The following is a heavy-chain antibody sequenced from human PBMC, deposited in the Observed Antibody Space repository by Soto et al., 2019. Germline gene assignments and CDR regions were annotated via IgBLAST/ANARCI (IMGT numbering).Heavy chain of an antibody. CDR3: ARSQFDYVWGTSGYFDS. CDR1: GYSFSTHW. V-gene: IGHV5-51*01. Sequence: EVQLVQSGPEVKKPGESLKICCKGSGYSFSTHWVGWVRQMPGKGLAWMGIIYPGDSDARYSPSFKGRVTISVAESTTTAFLQWSSLKASDTAMYFCARSQFDYVWGTSGYFDSWGQGTRVTVSS. CDR2: IYPGDSDA. D-gene: IGHD3-16*01. J-gene: IGHJ4*02.